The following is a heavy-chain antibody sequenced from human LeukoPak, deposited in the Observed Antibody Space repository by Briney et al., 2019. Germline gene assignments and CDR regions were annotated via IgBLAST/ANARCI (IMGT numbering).Heavy chain of an antibody. Sequence: PGRSLRLSCAASGFIFSNYAMYWVRQAPGKGLEWVSAISGRSDNTYYADSVKGRFTLSRDSSKNTLYLQMNSLRADDTAVYYCAKWGDYNVLTGYYVSDFWGQGTLVTVSS. V-gene: IGHV3-23*01. CDR3: AKWGDYNVLTGYYVSDF. J-gene: IGHJ4*02. CDR1: GFIFSNYA. D-gene: IGHD3-9*01. CDR2: ISGRSDNT.